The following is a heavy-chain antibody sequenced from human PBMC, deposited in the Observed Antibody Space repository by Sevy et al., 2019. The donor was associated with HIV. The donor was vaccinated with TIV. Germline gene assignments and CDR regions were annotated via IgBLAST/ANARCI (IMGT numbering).Heavy chain of an antibody. CDR3: ARDSGDGHDY. D-gene: IGHD1-26*01. V-gene: IGHV3-7*01. CDR1: GFTFSSLW. CDR2: INQDGSER. Sequence: GGSLRLSCAASGFTFSSLWMSWVRQAPGKGLEWVAIINQDGSERYYVDSVKGRFTLSRDNAKNSLYLQMNSLRAEDTAVYYCARDSGDGHDYWGLGTLVTVSS. J-gene: IGHJ4*02.